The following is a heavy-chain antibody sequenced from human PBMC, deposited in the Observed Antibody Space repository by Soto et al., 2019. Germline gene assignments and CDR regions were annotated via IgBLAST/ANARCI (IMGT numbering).Heavy chain of an antibody. CDR2: INHSGST. V-gene: IGHV4-34*01. Sequence: SETLSLTCAVYGGSFSGYYWSWIRQPPGKGLEWIGEINHSGSTNYNPSLKSRVTISVDTSKNQFSLKLSSVTAADTAVYYCAREPGLSGYDISGHYMDVWGKGTTVTVSS. D-gene: IGHD5-12*01. CDR1: GGSFSGYY. J-gene: IGHJ6*03. CDR3: AREPGLSGYDISGHYMDV.